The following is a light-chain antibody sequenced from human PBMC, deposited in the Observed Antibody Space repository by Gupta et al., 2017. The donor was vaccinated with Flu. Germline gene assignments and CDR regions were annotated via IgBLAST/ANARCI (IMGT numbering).Light chain of an antibody. CDR2: EVN. CDR3: SSHSTSITVV. J-gene: IGLJ3*02. CDR1: NSDVGTFNY. V-gene: IGLV2-14*01. Sequence: QSALPQPASVSGSPGQSITISCTGTNSDVGTFNYVSWYQHHPDKVPKLIIYEVNNRPSGVSNRFSGSKSGNTASPTISGLQAEDEADYYCSSHSTSITVVFGGGTKVTVL.